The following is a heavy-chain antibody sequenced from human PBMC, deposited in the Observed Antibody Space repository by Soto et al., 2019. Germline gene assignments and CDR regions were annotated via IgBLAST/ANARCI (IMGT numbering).Heavy chain of an antibody. CDR2: ISAYNGNT. CDR3: ARDLRYFDWFLFSSSQRVGDAFDI. J-gene: IGHJ3*02. CDR1: GYTFTSYG. D-gene: IGHD3-9*01. Sequence: QVQLVQSGAEVKKPGASVKVSCKASGYTFTSYGISWVRQAPGQGLEWMGWISAYNGNTNYAQKLQGRVTMTTDTSTSTAYMELRSLRSDDTAVYYCARDLRYFDWFLFSSSQRVGDAFDIWGQGTMVTVSS. V-gene: IGHV1-18*01.